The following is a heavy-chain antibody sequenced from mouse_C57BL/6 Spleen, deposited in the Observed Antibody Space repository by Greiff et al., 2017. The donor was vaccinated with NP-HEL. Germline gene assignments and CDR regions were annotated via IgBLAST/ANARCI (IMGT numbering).Heavy chain of an antibody. CDR3: ARGDGYYVDAY. V-gene: IGHV1-54*01. CDR1: GYAFTNYL. J-gene: IGHJ3*01. Sequence: QVQLQQSGAELVRPGTSVKVSCKASGYAFTNYLIEWVKQRPGQGLEWIGVINPGSGGTNYNEKFKGKATLTADKSSSTAYMQLSSLTSEDSAVYVCARGDGYYVDAYWGQGTLVTVSA. D-gene: IGHD2-3*01. CDR2: INPGSGGT.